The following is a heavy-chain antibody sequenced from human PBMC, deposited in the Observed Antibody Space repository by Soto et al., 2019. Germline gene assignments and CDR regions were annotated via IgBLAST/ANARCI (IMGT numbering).Heavy chain of an antibody. J-gene: IGHJ4*02. D-gene: IGHD6-19*01. V-gene: IGHV3-33*01. CDR3: ARDWSGKGVAGTGGFDY. CDR2: IWYDGSNK. CDR1: GFTFSSYG. Sequence: GGSLRLSCAASGFTFSSYGMHWVRQAPGKGLEWVAVIWYDGSNKYYADSVKGRFTISRDNSKNTLYLQMNSLRAEDTAVYYCARDWSGKGVAGTGGFDYWGQGTLVTVSS.